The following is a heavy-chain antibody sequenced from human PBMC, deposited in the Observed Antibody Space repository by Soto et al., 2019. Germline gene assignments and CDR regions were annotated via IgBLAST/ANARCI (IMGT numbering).Heavy chain of an antibody. Sequence: PGGSLRLSCAASGFTFSNAWMNWVRQAPGKGLEWVGRIKSKTDGGTTDYAAPVKGRITIPRDDSKHTLYLQMNSLKTEDTAVYYCTTAPDILTGYYIAYYYYGMDVWGQGTTVTVSS. CDR1: GFTFSNAW. D-gene: IGHD3-9*01. V-gene: IGHV3-15*07. CDR2: IKSKTDGGTT. J-gene: IGHJ6*02. CDR3: TTAPDILTGYYIAYYYYGMDV.